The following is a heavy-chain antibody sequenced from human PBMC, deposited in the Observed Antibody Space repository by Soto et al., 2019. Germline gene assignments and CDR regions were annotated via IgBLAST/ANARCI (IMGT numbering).Heavy chain of an antibody. CDR1: GGTFSSYA. V-gene: IGHV1-69*13. D-gene: IGHD6-13*01. CDR2: IIPIFGTA. CDR3: ARGIAAAGPSKYNWFDP. J-gene: IGHJ5*02. Sequence: SVKVSCKASGGTFSSYAISWVRQAPGQGLEWMGGIIPIFGTANYAQKFQGRVTITADESTSTAYMELSSLRSEDTAVYYSARGIAAAGPSKYNWFDPWGQGTLVTVSS.